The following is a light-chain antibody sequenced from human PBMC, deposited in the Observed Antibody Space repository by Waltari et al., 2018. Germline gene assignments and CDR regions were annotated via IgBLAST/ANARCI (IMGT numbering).Light chain of an antibody. J-gene: IGLJ2*01. V-gene: IGLV2-23*01. Sequence: SAVTPPASVSRSPRQSIAISCPGPSSLGVGYNLVSWYHQHPGKATKLMIYEGGKRPSGVSNRFSGSKSGNTASLTISGLQAEDEADYYCCSYAGVVFGGGTKLTVL. CDR1: SSLGVGYNL. CDR2: EGG. CDR3: CSYAGVV.